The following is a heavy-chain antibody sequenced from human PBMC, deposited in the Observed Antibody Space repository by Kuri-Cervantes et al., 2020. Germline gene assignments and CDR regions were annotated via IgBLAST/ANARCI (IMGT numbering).Heavy chain of an antibody. Sequence: SETLSLTCTVSGGSISSSSYYWGWVRQPPGKGLEWIGSIYYSGSTYYNPSLKSRVTISVDTSKNQFSLKLSSVTAADTAVYYCARAYLGLGKLDYWGQETLVTVSS. J-gene: IGHJ4*02. CDR2: IYYSGST. CDR1: GGSISSSSYY. V-gene: IGHV4-39*07. D-gene: IGHD7-27*01. CDR3: ARAYLGLGKLDY.